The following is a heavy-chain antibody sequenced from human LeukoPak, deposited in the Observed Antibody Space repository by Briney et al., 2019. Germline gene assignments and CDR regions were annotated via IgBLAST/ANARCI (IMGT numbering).Heavy chain of an antibody. J-gene: IGHJ4*02. CDR3: AKSSSCSGSYCSNFDN. CDR1: GFTFSRYA. Sequence: GGSLRLSCEASGFTFSRYAMNWVRQATGKGLEWVSTITGSGDDTFYPDYVKGRFTISRDNSRNTLYLQMNSLRAEDTAMYFCAKSSSCSGSYCSNFDNWGQGTLVTVSS. CDR2: ITGSGDDT. D-gene: IGHD3-3*01. V-gene: IGHV3-23*01.